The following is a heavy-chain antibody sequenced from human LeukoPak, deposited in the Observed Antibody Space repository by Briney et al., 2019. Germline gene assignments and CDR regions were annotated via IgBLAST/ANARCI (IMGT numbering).Heavy chain of an antibody. Sequence: GGSLRLSCAASGFTFPGYWMSWVRQAPGKGLEWVADINQDGGDKYSADSVKGRFTISRDNAKNSVYLQMNSLRAEDTAVYYCARYYTPDYYFDYWGQGALVTVSS. V-gene: IGHV3-7*01. J-gene: IGHJ4*02. CDR3: ARYYTPDYYFDY. D-gene: IGHD3-10*01. CDR1: GFTFPGYW. CDR2: INQDGGDK.